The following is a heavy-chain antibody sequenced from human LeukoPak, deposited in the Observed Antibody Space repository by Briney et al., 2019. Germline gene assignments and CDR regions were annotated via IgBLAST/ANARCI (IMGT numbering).Heavy chain of an antibody. CDR1: GFTFSSYA. CDR3: AKDQLITMIVVVIPYFDY. J-gene: IGHJ4*02. V-gene: IGHV3-23*01. CDR2: ISGSGGST. Sequence: GGSLRLSCAASGFTFSSYAMSWVRQAPGKGLEWVSAISGSGGSTYYADSVKGRFTISRDNSKNTLYLQMNSLRAEDTAVYYCAKDQLITMIVVVIPYFDYRGQGTLVTVSS. D-gene: IGHD3-22*01.